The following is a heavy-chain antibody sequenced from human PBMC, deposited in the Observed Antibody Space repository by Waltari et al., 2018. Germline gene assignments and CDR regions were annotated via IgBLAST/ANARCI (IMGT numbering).Heavy chain of an antibody. CDR1: GYTFTSYG. J-gene: IGHJ4*02. Sequence: QVQLVQSGAEVKKPGASVKVSCKASGYTFTSYGISWVRQAPGQGLEWMGWVSAYKSNTNYAQKLQGRGTMTTDTSTSTAYMGLRSRRSDDTAVYYCARVPHYYDSSGDHFDYGGQGTLVTVSS. CDR2: VSAYKSNT. V-gene: IGHV1-18*01. CDR3: ARVPHYYDSSGDHFDY. D-gene: IGHD3-22*01.